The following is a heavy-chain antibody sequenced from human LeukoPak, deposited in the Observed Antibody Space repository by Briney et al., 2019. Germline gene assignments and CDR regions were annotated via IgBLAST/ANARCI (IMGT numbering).Heavy chain of an antibody. Sequence: GGSLRLSCAASGFTFSSFAMSWVRQAPGKGLEWVSGLSGSGGSTYYADSVKGRFTIFRDNSNNTLFLQMNSLRTEDTAVYYCAKGWESSGWYGAKLDYWGQGTLVTVSS. CDR1: GFTFSSFA. J-gene: IGHJ4*02. V-gene: IGHV3-23*01. D-gene: IGHD6-19*01. CDR3: AKGWESSGWYGAKLDY. CDR2: LSGSGGST.